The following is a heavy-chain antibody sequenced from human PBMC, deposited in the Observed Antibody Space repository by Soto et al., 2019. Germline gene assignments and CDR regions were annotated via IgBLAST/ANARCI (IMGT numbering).Heavy chain of an antibody. J-gene: IGHJ5*02. V-gene: IGHV4-31*03. CDR1: GGSISSGGYY. Sequence: SETLSLTCTVSGGSISSGGYYWSWIRQHPGKGLEWIGYIYYSGSTYYNPSLKSRVTISVDTSKNQFSLKLSSVTAADTAVYYCARERADYGGNQNWFDPWGQGTLVTVSS. CDR3: ARERADYGGNQNWFDP. CDR2: IYYSGST. D-gene: IGHD4-17*01.